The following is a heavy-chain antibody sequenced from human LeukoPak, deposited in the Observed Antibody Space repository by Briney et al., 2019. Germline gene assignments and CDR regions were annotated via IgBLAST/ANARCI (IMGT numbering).Heavy chain of an antibody. CDR1: GGSIRTYY. J-gene: IGHJ4*02. CDR2: IYYSGIT. Sequence: SETLSLTCTVSGGSIRTYYWTWIRQPPGKGREWIGYIYYSGITNYNPSLKSRVTISVDTSKNQFSLKLSSVTAADTAVYYCARRTDSPNYFDYWDQGTLVTVSS. V-gene: IGHV4-59*08. CDR3: ARRTDSPNYFDY. D-gene: IGHD1-1*01.